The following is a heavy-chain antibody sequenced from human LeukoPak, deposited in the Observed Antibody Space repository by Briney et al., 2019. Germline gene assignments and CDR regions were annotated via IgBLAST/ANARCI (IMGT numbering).Heavy chain of an antibody. D-gene: IGHD3-10*01. Sequence: GGSLRLSCAASGFTVSSNYMSWVRQAPGKGLEWVSAISGSGGSTYYADSVKGRFTISRDNSKNTLYLQMNSLRAEDTAVYYCAKDITMVRGVIGLFDYWGQGTLVTVSS. V-gene: IGHV3-23*01. CDR1: GFTVSSNY. CDR2: ISGSGGST. CDR3: AKDITMVRGVIGLFDY. J-gene: IGHJ4*02.